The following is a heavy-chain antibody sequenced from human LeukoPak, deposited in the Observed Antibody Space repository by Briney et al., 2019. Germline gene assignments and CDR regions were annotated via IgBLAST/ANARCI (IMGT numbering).Heavy chain of an antibody. D-gene: IGHD5-12*01. CDR1: GVSFSNYA. J-gene: IGHJ4*02. CDR3: AKDMQTWPRFPDY. CDR2: INDSGSTR. V-gene: IGHV3-23*01. Sequence: GGSLRLSCGASGVSFSNYAMSWVRQAPGKGLEWGSGINDSGSTRFYVDSVKGRFTSSRDNPKNTLYLQMNGLRVEDTAVYYCAKDMQTWPRFPDYWGQGTLVTVSS.